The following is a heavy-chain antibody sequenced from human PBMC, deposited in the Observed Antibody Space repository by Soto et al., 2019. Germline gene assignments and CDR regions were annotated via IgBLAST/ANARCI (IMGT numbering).Heavy chain of an antibody. CDR3: TTWRREKSCTSVSCYGDGAY. J-gene: IGHJ4*02. D-gene: IGHD2-2*01. V-gene: IGHV3-15*02. Sequence: EVPLVESGGALVKPGESLTLSCAASGFTFNSAWMTWVRQAPGKGLEWVGRIKSWTDGGRVDTAAPVKGRVTFPRGDTNNTFYLQMNSLKSEDTAVYYCTTWRREKSCTSVSCYGDGAYWGQGTLVTVSS. CDR1: GFTFNSAW. CDR2: IKSWTDGGRV.